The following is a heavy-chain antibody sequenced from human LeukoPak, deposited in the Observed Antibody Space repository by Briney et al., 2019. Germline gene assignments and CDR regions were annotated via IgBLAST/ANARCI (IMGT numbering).Heavy chain of an antibody. D-gene: IGHD3-16*02. CDR2: ISGSGGST. V-gene: IGHV3-23*01. J-gene: IGHJ4*02. CDR1: GFTFSSYA. Sequence: GGCLRLSCAASGFTFSSYAMSWVRPAPGKGLEWVSAISGSGGSTYYADSVKGRFTISRDNSKNTLYLQMNSLRAEDTAVYYCAKVGDYVWGSYRSTPDYWGQGTLVTVSS. CDR3: AKVGDYVWGSYRSTPDY.